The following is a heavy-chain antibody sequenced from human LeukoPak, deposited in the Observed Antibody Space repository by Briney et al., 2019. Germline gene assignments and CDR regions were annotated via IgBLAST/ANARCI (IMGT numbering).Heavy chain of an antibody. D-gene: IGHD1-1*01. CDR3: ARDVARGATGTFH. V-gene: IGHV3-30-3*01. CDR2: ISYDGSNK. CDR1: GFTFSSYA. J-gene: IGHJ4*02. Sequence: GGSLRLSCAASGFTFSSYAMHWVRQAPGKGLEWVAVISYDGSNKYYADSVKGRFTISRDNSKNTLYLQMNSLRAEDTAVYYCARDVARGATGTFHWGQGTLVAVSS.